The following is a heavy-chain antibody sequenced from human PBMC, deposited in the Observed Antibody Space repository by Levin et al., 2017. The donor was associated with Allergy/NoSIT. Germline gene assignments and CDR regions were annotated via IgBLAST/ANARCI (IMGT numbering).Heavy chain of an antibody. V-gene: IGHV4-59*02. J-gene: IGHJ6*02. Sequence: SETLSLTCTVSGDSVSDYFWFWIRQSPGRGLEWIGYISYSGSTSYSPSLKSRVTISEDRSKKTFSLELTSVTAADTAVYYCAGELGKSWYYNCGMGAWGQGTTVIVSS. D-gene: IGHD3-16*01. CDR2: ISYSGST. CDR3: AGELGKSWYYNCGMGA. CDR1: GDSVSDYF.